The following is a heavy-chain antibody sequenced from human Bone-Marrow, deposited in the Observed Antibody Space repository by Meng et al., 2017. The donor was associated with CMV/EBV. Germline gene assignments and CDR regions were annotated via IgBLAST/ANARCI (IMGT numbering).Heavy chain of an antibody. D-gene: IGHD3-9*01. V-gene: IGHV3-11*04. CDR2: ISSSSSTI. Sequence: GESLKISCAASGFTFSDYYMSWIRQAPGKGLEWVSYISSSSSTIYYADSVKGRFTISRDNAKTSLYLQMNSLRAEDTAVYYCARAMDILTGYCPYYYSYGMDVWGQGTTVTVSS. J-gene: IGHJ6*02. CDR3: ARAMDILTGYCPYYYSYGMDV. CDR1: GFTFSDYY.